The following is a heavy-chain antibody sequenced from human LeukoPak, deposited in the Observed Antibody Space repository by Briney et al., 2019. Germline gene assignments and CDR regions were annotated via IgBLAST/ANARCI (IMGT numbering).Heavy chain of an antibody. Sequence: GASVKVSCKASGGTFSSYAISWVRQAPGQGLEWMGGIIPIFGTANYAQKFQGRVTITADKSTSTAYMELSSLRSEVTAVYYCARPRENLAYCGGDCYDFDYWGQGTLVTVSS. D-gene: IGHD2-21*02. CDR2: IIPIFGTA. CDR3: ARPRENLAYCGGDCYDFDY. V-gene: IGHV1-69*06. CDR1: GGTFSSYA. J-gene: IGHJ4*02.